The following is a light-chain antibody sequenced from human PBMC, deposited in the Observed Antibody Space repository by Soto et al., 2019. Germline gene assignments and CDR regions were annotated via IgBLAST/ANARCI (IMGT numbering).Light chain of an antibody. J-gene: IGKJ5*01. CDR3: QRRSPAPPA. Sequence: EIVLTQSPATLSLSPGERATLSCRASQSVGIYLGWYQQRPGQAPRLLIYDASNRAAGIPGRFSGSGSGTDFILTINRIEPEGLEVYYCQRRSPAPPAFGQGTRREIK. CDR2: DAS. CDR1: QSVGIY. V-gene: IGKV3-11*01.